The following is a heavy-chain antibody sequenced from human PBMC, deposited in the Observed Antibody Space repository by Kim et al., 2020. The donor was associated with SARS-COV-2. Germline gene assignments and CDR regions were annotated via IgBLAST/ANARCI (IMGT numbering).Heavy chain of an antibody. CDR3: ARDQSVAMVRGRPYFDY. J-gene: IGHJ4*02. CDR2: IYYSGST. Sequence: SQTLSLTCTVSGGSISSSSYYWGWIRQPPGKGLEWIGRIYYSGSTYYNPSLKSRVTISVDTSKNQFSLKLSSVTAADTAVYYCARDQSVAMVRGRPYFDYWGQGTLVTVSS. V-gene: IGHV4-39*07. D-gene: IGHD3-10*01. CDR1: GGSISSSSYY.